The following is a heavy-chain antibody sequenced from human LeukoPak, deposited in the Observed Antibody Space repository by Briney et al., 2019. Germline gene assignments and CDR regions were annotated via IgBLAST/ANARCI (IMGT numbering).Heavy chain of an antibody. D-gene: IGHD4-17*01. Sequence: SETLSLTCAVSGYSISSVYYWGWIRQPPGKGLEWIGSIYHSGSTYYNPSLKSRVTISVDTSKNQFSLKLSSVTAADTAVYYCAGGRTTVTTSDYWGQGTLVTVSS. V-gene: IGHV4-38-2*01. CDR1: GYSISSVYY. J-gene: IGHJ4*02. CDR2: IYHSGST. CDR3: AGGRTTVTTSDY.